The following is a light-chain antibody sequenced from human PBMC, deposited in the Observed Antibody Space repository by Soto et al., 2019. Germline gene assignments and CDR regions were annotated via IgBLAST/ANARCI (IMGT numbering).Light chain of an antibody. Sequence: EIVLTQSPGTLSFSPGERASLSCRVSQSLTSRFLAWYQQKPSQAPRLLIYGASSRATGVPDRFSGSGSGTHFTLTIDRREPEDLAVYYCHQYDRSPLTFGQGPKVELK. V-gene: IGKV3-20*01. J-gene: IGKJ1*01. CDR2: GAS. CDR3: HQYDRSPLT. CDR1: QSLTSRF.